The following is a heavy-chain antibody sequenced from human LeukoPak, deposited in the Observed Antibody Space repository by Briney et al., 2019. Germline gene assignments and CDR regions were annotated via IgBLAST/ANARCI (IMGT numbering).Heavy chain of an antibody. CDR2: IYHSGST. Sequence: YSISSGYYXGWIRQPPGKGLXWIGSIYHSGSTYYNPSLKSRVTISVDTSKNQFSLKLSSVTAADTAVYYCARSTVVNNLDYWGQGTLVTVSS. J-gene: IGHJ4*02. V-gene: IGHV4-38-2*01. D-gene: IGHD2-21*01. CDR1: YSISSGYY. CDR3: ARSTVVNNLDY.